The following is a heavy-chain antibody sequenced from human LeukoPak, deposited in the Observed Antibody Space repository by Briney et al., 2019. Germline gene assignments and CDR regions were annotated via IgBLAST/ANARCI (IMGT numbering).Heavy chain of an antibody. D-gene: IGHD2-15*01. J-gene: IGHJ6*02. CDR2: ISSSSSYI. CDR3: ARDPTPRYCSGGSCYTHYGMDV. Sequence: GGSLKLSCAASGFTFSSYTMNWVRQAPGKGLEWVSSISSSSSYIYYADSVKGRLTISRDNAKNSLYLQMNSLRAEDTAVYYCARDPTPRYCSGGSCYTHYGMDVWGQGTTVTVSS. V-gene: IGHV3-21*01. CDR1: GFTFSSYT.